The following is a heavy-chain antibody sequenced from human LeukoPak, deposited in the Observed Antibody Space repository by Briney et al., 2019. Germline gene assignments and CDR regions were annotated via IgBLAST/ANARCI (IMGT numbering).Heavy chain of an antibody. J-gene: IGHJ4*02. CDR3: ARGRYDILTGYYPPVSLLDY. Sequence: SETLSLTCAVYGGSFSGYYWSWIRQPPGKGLEWIGEINHSGSNNYNPSLKSRVTISVDTSKNQFSLKLSSVTAADTAVYYCARGRYDILTGYYPPVSLLDYWGQGTLVTVSS. CDR1: GGSFSGYY. V-gene: IGHV4-34*01. CDR2: INHSGSN. D-gene: IGHD3-9*01.